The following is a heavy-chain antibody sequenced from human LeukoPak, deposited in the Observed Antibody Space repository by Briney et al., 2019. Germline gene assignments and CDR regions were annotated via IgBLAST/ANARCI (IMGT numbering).Heavy chain of an antibody. D-gene: IGHD1-26*01. CDR1: GYSVTSYW. CDR2: SYPDDSDT. CDR3: ARLGYISPYYREDF. J-gene: IGHJ4*02. Sequence: GESLKISCKGSGYSVTSYWVGWVRQRPGEGVEWMGSSYPDDSDTRYSPSSQGQVPISADTSISTAYPQWSSLKASDTAMYKCARLGYISPYYREDFWGQGTLVPVSS. V-gene: IGHV5-51*01.